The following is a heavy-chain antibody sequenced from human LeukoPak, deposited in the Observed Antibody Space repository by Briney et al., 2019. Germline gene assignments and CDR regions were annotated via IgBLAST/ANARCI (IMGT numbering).Heavy chain of an antibody. J-gene: IGHJ5*02. CDR3: ARDPRYCSSTSCQNWFDP. D-gene: IGHD2-2*01. CDR2: INPNSGGT. Sequence: GASVKVSCKASGYTFTGYYMHWVRQAPGQGLEWMGWINPNSGGTNYAQKFQGRVTMTRDTSISTAYMELSRLRSDDTAVYYCARDPRYCSSTSCQNWFDPWGQGTLVTVSS. V-gene: IGHV1-2*02. CDR1: GYTFTGYY.